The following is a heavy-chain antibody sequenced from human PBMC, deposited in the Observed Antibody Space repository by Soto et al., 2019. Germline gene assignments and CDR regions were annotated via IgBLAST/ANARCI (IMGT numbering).Heavy chain of an antibody. J-gene: IGHJ6*02. V-gene: IGHV3-15*07. CDR3: TIPRTVYAIGNPYYYYGMDV. CDR1: GFTFSNAW. CDR2: IKSKTDGGTT. Sequence: GGSLRLSCAASGFTFSNAWMNWVRQAPGKGLEWVGRIKSKTDGGTTDYAAPVKGRFTISRDDSKNTLYLQMNSLKTEDTAVYYCTIPRTVYAIGNPYYYYGMDVWGQGTTVTVSS. D-gene: IGHD2-8*01.